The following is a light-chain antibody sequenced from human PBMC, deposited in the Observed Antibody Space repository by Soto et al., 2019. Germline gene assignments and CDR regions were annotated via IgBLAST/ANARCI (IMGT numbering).Light chain of an antibody. J-gene: IGLJ2*01. Sequence: QYVLTQPASVSGSPGQSITISCTGTSRDVGGYNYVSWHQQHPGKAPKVITPGVSNRASGVSNGFSGSKSGNTASLTISGLQAEDEADYYCSSYISSSTFVVFGGGTKLTVL. V-gene: IGLV2-14*01. CDR3: SSYISSSTFVV. CDR1: SRDVGGYNY. CDR2: GVS.